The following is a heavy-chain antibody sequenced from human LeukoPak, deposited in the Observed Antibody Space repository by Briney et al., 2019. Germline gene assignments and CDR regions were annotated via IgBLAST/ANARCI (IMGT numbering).Heavy chain of an antibody. D-gene: IGHD1/OR15-1a*01. J-gene: IGHJ4*02. V-gene: IGHV4-61*08. CDR1: GGSVSSADYY. Sequence: ASETLSLTCTVSGGSVSSADYYWSWIRQPPGKGLEWIGNFYYSGSTNYTPSLKSRVTISVDTSKNQFSLKLSSVTAADTAVYYCVGGTFTYYYFDYWGQGTLVTFSS. CDR3: VGGTFTYYYFDY. CDR2: FYYSGST.